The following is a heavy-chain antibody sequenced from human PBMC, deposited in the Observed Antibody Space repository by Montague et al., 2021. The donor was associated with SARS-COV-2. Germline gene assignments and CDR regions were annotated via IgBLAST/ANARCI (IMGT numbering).Heavy chain of an antibody. D-gene: IGHD2-2*01. J-gene: IGHJ3*02. Sequence: SLRLSCAASGFTFSTYNMNWVRQAPGQGPEWISYITTSTYTTSYAGSVKGRFTISRDNGKNSLYLQMNSLRVEDTAVYYCTRDDCSIVGDGFDIWGQGTKVTVSS. V-gene: IGHV3-48*03. CDR2: ITTSTYTT. CDR3: TRDDCSIVGDGFDI. CDR1: GFTFSTYN.